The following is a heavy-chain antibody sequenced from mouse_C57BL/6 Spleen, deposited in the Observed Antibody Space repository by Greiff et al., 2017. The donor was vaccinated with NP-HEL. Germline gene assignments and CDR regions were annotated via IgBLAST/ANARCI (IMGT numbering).Heavy chain of an antibody. D-gene: IGHD1-1*01. J-gene: IGHJ4*01. V-gene: IGHV1-69*01. CDR3: ARRDYYGSSYEDAMDY. CDR2: IDPSDSYT. CDR1: GYTFTSYW. Sequence: VQLQQPGAELVMPGASVKLSCKASGYTFTSYWMHWVKQRPGQGLEWIGEIDPSDSYTNYNQKFKGKSTLTVDKSSSTAYMQLSSLTSEDSAVYYCARRDYYGSSYEDAMDYWGQGTSVTVSS.